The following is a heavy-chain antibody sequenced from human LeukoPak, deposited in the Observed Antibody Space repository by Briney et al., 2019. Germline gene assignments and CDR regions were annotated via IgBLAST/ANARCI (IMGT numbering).Heavy chain of an antibody. V-gene: IGHV3-30-3*01. D-gene: IGHD3-22*01. CDR1: GFTFSSYA. Sequence: GGSLRLSCAASGFTFSSYAMHWVRQAPGKGLEWVAVISYDGSNKYYADSVKGRFTISRDNSKNTLYLQMNSLRAEDTAVYYCARASPSYDSSGYFDYWGQGTLVIVSS. J-gene: IGHJ4*02. CDR3: ARASPSYDSSGYFDY. CDR2: ISYDGSNK.